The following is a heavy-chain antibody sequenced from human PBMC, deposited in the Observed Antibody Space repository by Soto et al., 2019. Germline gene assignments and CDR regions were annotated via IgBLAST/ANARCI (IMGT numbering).Heavy chain of an antibody. CDR2: ISSGASNM. CDR1: GFAFSGFE. J-gene: IGHJ6*02. D-gene: IGHD3-3*01. V-gene: IGHV3-48*03. Sequence: EEQLVESGGGLVQPGGSLRLSCAASGFAFSGFEMNWVRQAPGKGLEWVSYISSGASNMYYADSVKGRFTISRDNAQSSLYLQMNSLRDEDTAVYYCARDPNYDFWSGYRNKEGTYGMDVWGQGTTVTVSS. CDR3: ARDPNYDFWSGYRNKEGTYGMDV.